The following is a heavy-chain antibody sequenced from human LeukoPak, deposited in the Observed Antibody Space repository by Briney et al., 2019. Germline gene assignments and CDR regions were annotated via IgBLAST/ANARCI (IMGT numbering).Heavy chain of an antibody. Sequence: GASVTVSCKASGGTLSSYAISWVRQAPGQGLEWMGGIIPIFGTANYAQKFQGRVTITADESTSTAYMELSSLRSEDTAVYYCASKDPESYGFVLTTFDYWGQGTLVTVSS. CDR3: ASKDPESYGFVLTTFDY. D-gene: IGHD5-18*01. CDR2: IIPIFGTA. CDR1: GGTLSSYA. J-gene: IGHJ4*02. V-gene: IGHV1-69*13.